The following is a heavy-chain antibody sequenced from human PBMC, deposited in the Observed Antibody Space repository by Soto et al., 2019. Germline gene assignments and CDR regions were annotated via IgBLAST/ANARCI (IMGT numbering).Heavy chain of an antibody. V-gene: IGHV1-18*01. Sequence: QVQLVQSGDEVKKPGASVKVSCKASGYIFVNYGIAWVRQAPGQGLEWMGWISPYTGNTHSATKIQGRLTMTTDTSTSTAYMDLRSLTSDATAVYYSVMVDTSVTPTQQDVWGQGTTVTVSS. J-gene: IGHJ6*02. CDR1: GYIFVNYG. D-gene: IGHD5-18*01. CDR2: ISPYTGNT. CDR3: VMVDTSVTPTQQDV.